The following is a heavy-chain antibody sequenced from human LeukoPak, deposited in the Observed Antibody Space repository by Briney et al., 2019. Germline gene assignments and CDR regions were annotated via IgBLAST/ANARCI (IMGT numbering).Heavy chain of an antibody. CDR2: INEDGSTT. D-gene: IGHD1-26*01. CDR1: GFTFSSNW. V-gene: IGHV3-74*01. Sequence: GGSLRLSCAASGFTFSSNWMHWVRQAPGKGLVWVSRINEDGSTTNYADSVKGRSTIFRDNAKNTLYPQMNSLRAEDTAVYYCVRDLGGRSGHWGRGTLVTVSS. J-gene: IGHJ4*02. CDR3: VRDLGGRSGH.